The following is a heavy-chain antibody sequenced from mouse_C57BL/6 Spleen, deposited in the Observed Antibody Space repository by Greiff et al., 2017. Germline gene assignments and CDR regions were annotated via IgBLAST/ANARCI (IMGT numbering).Heavy chain of an antibody. D-gene: IGHD1-1*02. V-gene: IGHV5-12*01. CDR1: GFTFSDYY. Sequence: EVKLQESGGGLVQPGGSLKLSCAASGFTFSDYYMYWVRQTPEKRLEWVAYISNGGGSTYYPDTVKGRFTISRDNAKNTLYLQMSRLKSEDTAMYYCARRDGADYCPFAYWGQGTLVTVSA. CDR3: ARRDGADYCPFAY. J-gene: IGHJ3*01. CDR2: ISNGGGST.